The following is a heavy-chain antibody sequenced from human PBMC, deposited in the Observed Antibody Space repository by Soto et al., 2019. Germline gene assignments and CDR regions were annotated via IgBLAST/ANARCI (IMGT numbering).Heavy chain of an antibody. CDR3: ARDYTVGSTYYYYGVDV. Sequence: PGGSLRLSCATSGFIFSTYNMNWVRQAPGKGLEWVASISGSHNNIYYADSVKGRFTISRDNAKNSLYLQMNSLRAEDTAVYYCARDYTVGSTYYYYGVDVCGQGPTVTVYS. J-gene: IGHJ6*02. D-gene: IGHD1-26*01. V-gene: IGHV3-21*01. CDR1: GFIFSTYN. CDR2: ISGSHNNI.